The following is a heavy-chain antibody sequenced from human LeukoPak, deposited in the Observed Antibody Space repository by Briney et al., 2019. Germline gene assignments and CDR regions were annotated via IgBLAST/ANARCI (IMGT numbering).Heavy chain of an antibody. CDR1: GFNFSPYW. Sequence: GGSLRLSCRASGFNFSPYWMSWVRQAPGKGPEWVANIKEDGSEKYYVDSVKGRFTISRDNAKNSLYLQMNSLRAEDTAVYYCARGGLRFLEWLSAYYYYMDVWGKGTTVTVSS. D-gene: IGHD3-3*01. J-gene: IGHJ6*03. CDR2: IKEDGSEK. V-gene: IGHV3-7*01. CDR3: ARGGLRFLEWLSAYYYYMDV.